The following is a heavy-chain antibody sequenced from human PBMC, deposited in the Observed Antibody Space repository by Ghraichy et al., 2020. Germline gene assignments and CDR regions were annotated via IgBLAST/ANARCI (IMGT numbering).Heavy chain of an antibody. Sequence: GGSLRLSCAASGFTFSSYGMHWVRQAPGKGLEWVAVIWYDGSNKYYADSVKGRFTISRDNSKNTLYLQMNSLRAEDTAVYYCARDRVDIVLMVYALGGMDVWGQGTTVTVSS. V-gene: IGHV3-33*01. CDR2: IWYDGSNK. CDR3: ARDRVDIVLMVYALGGMDV. CDR1: GFTFSSYG. D-gene: IGHD2-8*01. J-gene: IGHJ6*02.